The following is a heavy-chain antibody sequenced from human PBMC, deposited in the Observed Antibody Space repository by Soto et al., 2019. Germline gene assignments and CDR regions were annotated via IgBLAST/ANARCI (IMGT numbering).Heavy chain of an antibody. V-gene: IGHV4-30-4*01. CDR2: IYYSGST. J-gene: IGHJ5*02. D-gene: IGHD3-3*02. CDR1: GGSISGGDYY. Sequence: SWETLSLTCTVSGGSISGGDYYWSWIRQPPGKGLEWIGYIYYSGSTYYNPSLKSRVTISVDTSKNQFSLKLSSVTAADTAVYYCARGYLLGAFDPWGQGTLVTVSS. CDR3: ARGYLLGAFDP.